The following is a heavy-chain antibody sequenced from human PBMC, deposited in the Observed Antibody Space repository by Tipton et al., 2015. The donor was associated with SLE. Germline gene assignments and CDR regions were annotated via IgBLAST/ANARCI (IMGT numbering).Heavy chain of an antibody. CDR3: ARASWRGYFDY. J-gene: IGHJ4*02. D-gene: IGHD3-3*01. CDR1: GGSFSGYY. CDR2: INYSGST. V-gene: IGHV4-34*01. Sequence: TLSLTCTVYGGSFSGYYWSWIRQSPGKGLEWIGEINYSGSTKYNPSLKSRVTISVDASKSQFSLNLKSVTAADTAVYYCARASWRGYFDYWGQGTLVTVSS.